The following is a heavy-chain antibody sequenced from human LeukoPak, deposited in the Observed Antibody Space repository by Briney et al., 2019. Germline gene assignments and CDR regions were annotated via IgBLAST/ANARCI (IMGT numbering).Heavy chain of an antibody. CDR2: INHSGST. D-gene: IGHD3-10*01. CDR1: GGSISSYY. Sequence: SETLSLTRTVSGGSISSYYWSWIRQPPGKGLEWIGEINHSGSTNYNPSLKSRVTISVDTSKNQFSLKLSSVTAADTAVYYCARVGLTYYYGSGSYYRWFDPWGQGALVTVSS. V-gene: IGHV4-34*01. CDR3: ARVGLTYYYGSGSYYRWFDP. J-gene: IGHJ5*02.